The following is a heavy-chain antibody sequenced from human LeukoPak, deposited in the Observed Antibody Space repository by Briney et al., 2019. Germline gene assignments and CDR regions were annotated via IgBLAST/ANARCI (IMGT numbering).Heavy chain of an antibody. J-gene: IGHJ4*02. V-gene: IGHV3-53*01. CDR2: IYSGSST. CDR3: ARAGPIDY. Sequence: PGGSLRLSCAASGFIVSSKYMSWVRQAPGKGLEWVSVIYSGSSTYYAASVEGRFTISRDNSKNTVYLQMNNLRVDDTAVYYCARAGPIDYWGQGILVTVSS. CDR1: GFIVSSKY.